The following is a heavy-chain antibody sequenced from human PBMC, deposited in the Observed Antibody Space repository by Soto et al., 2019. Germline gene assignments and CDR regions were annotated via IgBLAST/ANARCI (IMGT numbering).Heavy chain of an antibody. D-gene: IGHD3-10*01. CDR3: VRSMRIGVRLIGFDY. V-gene: IGHV3-30-3*01. Sequence: PGGTLRLSCAASGFTFRSYAMHWVRQTPGKGLVWVAVLSYDGSNKHYADSVKGRFSISRDPAKNMLYLQQYSLSSEDTAVDYCVRSMRIGVRLIGFDYWGQGTLVTVSS. J-gene: IGHJ4*02. CDR2: LSYDGSNK. CDR1: GFTFRSYA.